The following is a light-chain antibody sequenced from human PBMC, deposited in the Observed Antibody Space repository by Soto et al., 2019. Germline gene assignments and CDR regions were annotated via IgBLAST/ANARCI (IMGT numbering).Light chain of an antibody. CDR3: QQAKSFPLT. V-gene: IGKV1D-12*01. CDR1: NRISTW. Sequence: DFQITQSRASVNASVGVSVAKLLRESNRISTWLVGYQQQPWKEPKLLIYAASSLQSGVPSRFSGSGSGTDLTITISSMQPEDFATYYCQQAKSFPLTFGGGTKGEIK. CDR2: AAS. J-gene: IGKJ4*01.